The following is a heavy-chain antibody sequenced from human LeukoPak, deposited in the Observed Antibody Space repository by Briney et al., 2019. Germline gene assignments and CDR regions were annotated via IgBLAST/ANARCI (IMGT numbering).Heavy chain of an antibody. V-gene: IGHV3-21*01. D-gene: IGHD4-17*01. CDR2: ISSSSSYI. Sequence: GGSLRLSCAASGFTFSSYSMNWVRQAPGKGLEWVSSISSSSSYIYYADSEKGRFTISRDNAKNSLYLQMNSLRAEDTAVYYCARARGYGDYAPDYWGQGTLVTVSS. CDR1: GFTFSSYS. J-gene: IGHJ4*02. CDR3: ARARGYGDYAPDY.